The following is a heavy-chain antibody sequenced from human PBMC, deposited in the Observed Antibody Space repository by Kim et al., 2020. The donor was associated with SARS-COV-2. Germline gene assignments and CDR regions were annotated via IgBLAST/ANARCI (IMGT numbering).Heavy chain of an antibody. CDR1: GGSLSSSSYY. CDR3: SRHQRSSIGLYVAFYY. V-gene: IGHV4-39*01. D-gene: IGHD6-19*01. Sequence: SETLSLTCTVSGGSLSSSSYYWGWIRQPPGKGLEWIGTAYSIGNTYYNPSLKRLVTISVDTSNNQFSLKLGSVTAADTAFYYCSRHQRSSIGLYVAFYY. J-gene: IGHJ6*01. CDR2: AYSIGNT.